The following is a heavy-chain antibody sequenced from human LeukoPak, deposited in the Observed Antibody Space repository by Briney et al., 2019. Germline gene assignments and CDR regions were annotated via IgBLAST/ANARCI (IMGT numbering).Heavy chain of an antibody. CDR1: GFTVSSNY. CDR2: ISSSGSTI. CDR3: ARDSFVNYYDSSGYYDDFDY. J-gene: IGHJ4*02. D-gene: IGHD3-22*01. Sequence: GGSLRPSCAASGFTVSSNYMSWVRHAPGKGLEWVSYISSSGSTIYYADSVKGRFTISRDNAKNSLYLQMNSLRAEDTAVYYCARDSFVNYYDSSGYYDDFDYWGQGTLVTVSS. V-gene: IGHV3-11*04.